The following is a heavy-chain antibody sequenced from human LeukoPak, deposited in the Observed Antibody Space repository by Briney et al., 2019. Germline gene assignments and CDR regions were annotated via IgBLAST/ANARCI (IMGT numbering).Heavy chain of an antibody. CDR2: ISSSGSTI. CDR3: ARSGCSSTSCYKSQDNSAGDWFDP. D-gene: IGHD2-2*02. CDR1: GFTFSDYY. J-gene: IGHJ5*02. Sequence: PGGSLRLSCAASGFTFSDYYMSWIRQAPGKGLEWVSYISSSGSTIYYADSVKGRFTISRDNAKNSLYLQMNSLRAEDTAVYYCARSGCSSTSCYKSQDNSAGDWFDPWGQGTLVTVSS. V-gene: IGHV3-11*04.